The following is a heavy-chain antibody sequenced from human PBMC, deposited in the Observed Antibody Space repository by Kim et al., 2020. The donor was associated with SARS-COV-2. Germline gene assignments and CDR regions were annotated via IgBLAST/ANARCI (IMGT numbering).Heavy chain of an antibody. Sequence: SETLSLTCAVYGGSFSGYYWSWIRQPPGKGLEWIGEINHSGSTNYNPSLKSRVTISVDTSKNQFFLKLSSVPAADTAVYYCARDGRVSNWHSRRWCFDL. D-gene: IGHD1-20*01. CDR2: INHSGST. CDR1: GGSFSGYY. V-gene: IGHV4-34*01. J-gene: IGHJ2*01. CDR3: ARDGRVSNWHSRRWCFDL.